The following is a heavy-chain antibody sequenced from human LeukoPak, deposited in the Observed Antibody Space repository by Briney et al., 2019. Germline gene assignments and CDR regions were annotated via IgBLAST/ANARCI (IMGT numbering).Heavy chain of an antibody. Sequence: GGSLRLSCAASGFTFSSYGMHWVRQAPGKGLEWVAVIWYDGSNKYYADSVKGRFTISRDNSKNTLYLQMNSLRAEDTAVYYCARDSSSALMDVWGKGTTVTVSS. CDR3: ARDSSSALMDV. J-gene: IGHJ6*03. D-gene: IGHD6-6*01. CDR2: IWYDGSNK. CDR1: GFTFSSYG. V-gene: IGHV3-33*01.